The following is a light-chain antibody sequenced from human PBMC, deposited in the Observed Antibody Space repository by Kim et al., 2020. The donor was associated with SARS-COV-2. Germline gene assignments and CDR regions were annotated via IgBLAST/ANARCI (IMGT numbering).Light chain of an antibody. CDR2: AAS. Sequence: ASVGDRVIITCRASQGIRAELSWYQHKPGEAPKLLISAASNLERGVPSRFRGSGSGTYFTLTIGSLQPEDCATYYCLQDYNYPRTFGQGTKVDIK. V-gene: IGKV1-6*01. CDR3: LQDYNYPRT. CDR1: QGIRAE. J-gene: IGKJ1*01.